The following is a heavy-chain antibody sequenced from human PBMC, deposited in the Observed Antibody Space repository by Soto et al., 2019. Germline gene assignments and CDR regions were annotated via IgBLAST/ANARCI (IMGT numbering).Heavy chain of an antibody. CDR2: IWYDGRDK. J-gene: IGHJ4*02. V-gene: IGHV3-33*01. Sequence: QVQLVESGGGVVQPGRSLRLSCAASGITFSNYGTHWVRQAPGKGLEWVAVIWYDGRDKYYADSVKGRFTISRDNSKNTLYLQMNSLTADDTAVYYCVSGYGHFDNWGQGTQVTVSS. CDR1: GITFSNYG. D-gene: IGHD3-22*01. CDR3: VSGYGHFDN.